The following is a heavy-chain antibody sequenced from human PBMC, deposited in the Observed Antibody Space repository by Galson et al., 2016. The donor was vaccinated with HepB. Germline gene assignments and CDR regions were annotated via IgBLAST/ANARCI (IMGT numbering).Heavy chain of an antibody. Sequence: CAISGDSVSSNSVAWNWIRQSPSRGPEWLGRTYRRSTHYNDDTESVKGRITINTDTSKNQFSLQLNSVTPEDTAVYYCARGAHSTFDVWGQGTMVTVSS. CDR3: ARGAHSTFDV. J-gene: IGHJ3*01. D-gene: IGHD3-16*01. V-gene: IGHV6-1*01. CDR2: TYRRSTHYN. CDR1: GDSVSSNSVA.